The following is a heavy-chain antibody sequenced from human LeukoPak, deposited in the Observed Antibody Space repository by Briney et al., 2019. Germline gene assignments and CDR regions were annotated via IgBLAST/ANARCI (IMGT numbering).Heavy chain of an antibody. D-gene: IGHD6-19*01. V-gene: IGHV3-7*01. Sequence: GGSLRLSCAASGFTLRSYWMTWVRQAPGKGLEWVANIKQDGNEKYYADSVKGRFTISRDNAKNSLYLQMNSLRAEDTAVYYCAIEIAVAVTGVDYWGQGTLVTVSS. CDR2: IKQDGNEK. J-gene: IGHJ4*02. CDR3: AIEIAVAVTGVDY. CDR1: GFTLRSYW.